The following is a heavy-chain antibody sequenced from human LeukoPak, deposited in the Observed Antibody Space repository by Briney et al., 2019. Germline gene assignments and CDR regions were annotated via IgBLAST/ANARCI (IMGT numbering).Heavy chain of an antibody. D-gene: IGHD4-17*01. CDR2: ISSSSSYI. V-gene: IGHV3-21*04. Sequence: GGSLRLSCAASGFTFSSYSMNWVRQAPGKGLEWVSSISSSSSYIYYADSVKGRFTISRDNAKNSLYLQMNSLRAEDTALYYCAKMGTVTTNTRFYFDYWGQGTLVTVSS. CDR3: AKMGTVTTNTRFYFDY. J-gene: IGHJ4*02. CDR1: GFTFSSYS.